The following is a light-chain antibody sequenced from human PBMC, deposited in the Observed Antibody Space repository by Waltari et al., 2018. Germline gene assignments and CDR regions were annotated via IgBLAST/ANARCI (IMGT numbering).Light chain of an antibody. V-gene: IGLV2-11*01. J-gene: IGLJ2*01. CDR2: DVF. Sequence: QSDLTQPRSVSGSPGQAVTISCTGTYVGEYDYVSWYQHHPDKAPKLIIYDVFNRPSGVPDRFSGSRSGATASPTISGLRPEDEATYYCSSYAGPAFGGGTKLTV. CDR3: SSYAGPA. CDR1: YVGEYDY.